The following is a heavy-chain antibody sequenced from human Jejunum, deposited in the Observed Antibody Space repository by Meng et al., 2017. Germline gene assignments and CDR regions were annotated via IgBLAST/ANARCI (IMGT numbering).Heavy chain of an antibody. V-gene: IGHV4-59*01. D-gene: IGHD5-12*01. CDR1: GVSITRSY. CDR2: TNYSGRN. CDR3: ARVVGYSGYSDS. Sequence: QVHIQEAGPGMVKASQTLSLTCTVSGVSITRSYWGWIRQPQGKGLEWIGSTNYSGRNDYNPSLNSRLTMSVDTSKSQFSLNLKSLTSADTAVYFCARVVGYSGYSDSWGQGTLVTVSS. J-gene: IGHJ4*02.